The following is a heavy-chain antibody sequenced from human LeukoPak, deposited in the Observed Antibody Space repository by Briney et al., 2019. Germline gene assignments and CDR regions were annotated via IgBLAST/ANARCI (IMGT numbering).Heavy chain of an antibody. V-gene: IGHV4-59*08. Sequence: SETLSLTCTVSGGSISSYYWSWIRQPPGKGLEWIGYIYYSGSTNYNPSLKSRVTISVDTSKNQFSLKLSSVTAADTAVYYCARLGLGGNYSPFDYWGQGTLVTVSS. J-gene: IGHJ4*02. CDR3: ARLGLGGNYSPFDY. CDR1: GGSISSYY. D-gene: IGHD1-26*01. CDR2: IYYSGST.